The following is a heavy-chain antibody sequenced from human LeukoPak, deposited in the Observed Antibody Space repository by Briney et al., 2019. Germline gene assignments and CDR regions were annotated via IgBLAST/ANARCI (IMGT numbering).Heavy chain of an antibody. D-gene: IGHD5-12*01. CDR2: ISGSGGST. V-gene: IGHV3-23*01. CDR1: GFTFSSYW. CDR3: AKDLGYNGNEIFDF. J-gene: IGHJ4*01. Sequence: PGGSLRLSCAASGFTFSSYWMHWVRQAPGKGLEWVSAISGSGGSTYYADSVKGRFTISRDNSKNSLYLQMNSLRSEDTAVYYCAKDLGYNGNEIFDFWGQGTLVTVSS.